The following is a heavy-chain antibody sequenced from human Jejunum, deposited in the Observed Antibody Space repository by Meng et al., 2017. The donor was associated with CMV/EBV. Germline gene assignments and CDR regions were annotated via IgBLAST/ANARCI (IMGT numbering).Heavy chain of an antibody. D-gene: IGHD6-13*01. CDR1: GGTFSSHG. CDR3: ARESPTAALLY. Sequence: CQPSGGTFSSHGISWVRQAPGQGLEWMGGIIPPFAKINYAQKFQGRVTFTTDESATTAYMELSGLRFDDTAVYYCARESPTAALLYWGQGTLVTVSS. CDR2: IIPPFAKI. J-gene: IGHJ4*02. V-gene: IGHV1-69*05.